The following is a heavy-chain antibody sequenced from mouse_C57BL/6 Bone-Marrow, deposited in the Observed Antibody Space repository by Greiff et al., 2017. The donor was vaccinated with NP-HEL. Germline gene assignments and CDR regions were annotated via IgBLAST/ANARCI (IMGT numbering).Heavy chain of an antibody. CDR3: TIIYYYGSWYFAV. D-gene: IGHD1-1*01. CDR2: IDPETGGT. J-gene: IGHJ1*03. V-gene: IGHV1-15*01. CDR1: GYTFTDYE. Sequence: QVQLKESGAELVRPGASVTLSCKASGYTFTDYEMHWVKQTPVHGLEWIGAIDPETGGTAYNQKFKGKAILTADKSSSTAYMELRSLTSEDSAVYYCTIIYYYGSWYFAVWGTGTAVTVSA.